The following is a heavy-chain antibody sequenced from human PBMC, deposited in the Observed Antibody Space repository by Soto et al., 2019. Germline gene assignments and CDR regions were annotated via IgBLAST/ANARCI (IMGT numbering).Heavy chain of an antibody. Sequence: SETLSLTCTVSGGSISSYYWSWIRQPPGKGLEWIGYIYYSGSTNYNPSLKSRVTISVDTSKNQFSLKLSSVTAADTAVYYCARHVRGGAGIFSFDYGGREPRVTVS. V-gene: IGHV4-59*08. CDR1: GGSISSYY. D-gene: IGHD3-10*02. CDR3: ARHVRGGAGIFSFDY. CDR2: IYYSGST. J-gene: IGHJ4*02.